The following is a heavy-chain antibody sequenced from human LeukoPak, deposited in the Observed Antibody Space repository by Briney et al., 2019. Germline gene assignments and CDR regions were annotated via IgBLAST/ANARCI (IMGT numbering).Heavy chain of an antibody. V-gene: IGHV3-48*04. CDR2: ISSSSSTI. CDR3: ARDLAGHYYGSGSSFDY. CDR1: GFTFNNAR. D-gene: IGHD3-10*01. J-gene: IGHJ4*02. Sequence: GGSLRLSCAASGFTFNNARMTWVRQAPGKGLEWVSYISSSSSTIYYADSVKGRFTISRDNAKNSLYLQMNSLRAEDTAVYYCARDLAGHYYGSGSSFDYWGQGTLVTVSS.